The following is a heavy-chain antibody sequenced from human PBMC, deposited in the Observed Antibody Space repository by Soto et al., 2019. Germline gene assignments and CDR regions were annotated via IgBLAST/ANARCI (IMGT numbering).Heavy chain of an antibody. CDR2: ISGDGSST. V-gene: IGHV3-74*01. CDR3: AREDDSSFAFDI. CDR1: EFTFRSYW. Sequence: EVQLVDSGGGLVQPGGSLRLSCAASEFTFRSYWMHWVRQSPGKGLVWVSRISGDGSSTNYADSVKGRFTISRDNAKNTVYLQMNSLRDEDTAVYYCAREDDSSFAFDIWGQGTMVTVSS. D-gene: IGHD3-22*01. J-gene: IGHJ3*02.